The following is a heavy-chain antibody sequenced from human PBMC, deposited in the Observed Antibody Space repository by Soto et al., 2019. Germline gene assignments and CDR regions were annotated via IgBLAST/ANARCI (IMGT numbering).Heavy chain of an antibody. Sequence: QVQLVQSGAEEKKPGASVKVSCKASGYTFSTYAMHWVRQAPGQRLEWMGWINAGNGNTKYSQKFRVRVPMTRDTSAGTAYMERSSLRSEDTAVYYCARAPSWWSFDLWGRGTLVTVSS. J-gene: IGHJ2*01. CDR1: GYTFSTYA. V-gene: IGHV1-3*05. CDR3: ARAPSWWSFDL. CDR2: INAGNGNT.